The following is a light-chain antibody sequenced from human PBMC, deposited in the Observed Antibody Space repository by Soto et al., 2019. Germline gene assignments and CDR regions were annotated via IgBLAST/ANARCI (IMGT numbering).Light chain of an antibody. CDR1: QTINNY. V-gene: IGKV1-39*01. CDR3: QQSYTVPLT. Sequence: DIQMTQSPSSLSAYVGDRVTITCRASQTINNYLNWYQQRPGKAPKLLIYAASSLQSGVPSRFSGSFYGTDFTLTISSLQPEDFAIYYCQQSYTVPLTVGGGTRVEIK. J-gene: IGKJ4*01. CDR2: AAS.